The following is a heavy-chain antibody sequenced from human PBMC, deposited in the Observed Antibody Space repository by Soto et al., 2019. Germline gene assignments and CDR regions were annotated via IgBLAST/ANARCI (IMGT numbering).Heavy chain of an antibody. CDR1: GFTFISYW. V-gene: IGHV3-7*01. J-gene: IGHJ4*02. D-gene: IGHD1-1*01. CDR2: INQDGNED. CDR3: ARTGDGHHDFLDY. Sequence: VRLEESGGGLVQPGGSLRLSCAASGFTFISYWMNWVRQAPGKGLEWVANINQDGNEDNLLDSVKGRFTISRDNAKNSLFLQMNSLRVDETAVYYCARTGDGHHDFLDYWGQGALVSVSS.